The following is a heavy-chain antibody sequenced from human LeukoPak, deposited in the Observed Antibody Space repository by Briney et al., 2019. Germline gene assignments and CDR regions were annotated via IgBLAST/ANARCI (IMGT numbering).Heavy chain of an antibody. D-gene: IGHD3-10*01. J-gene: IGHJ4*02. V-gene: IGHV4-39*01. CDR3: ARYVVYGSGKYYFDY. Sequence: SETLSLTCTVSGGSIRDNGYYWGWIRQPPGKGLEWIGTIFYSGYTYYSASLKSRVTMSVDTSRNQFYLKLNSVTAADTAVYYCARYVVYGSGKYYFDYWGQGTLVTVS. CDR2: IFYSGYT. CDR1: GGSIRDNGYY.